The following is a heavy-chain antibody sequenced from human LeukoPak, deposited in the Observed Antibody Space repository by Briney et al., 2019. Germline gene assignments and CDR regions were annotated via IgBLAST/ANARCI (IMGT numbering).Heavy chain of an antibody. V-gene: IGHV3-48*03. J-gene: IGHJ4*02. D-gene: IGHD5-12*01. CDR1: GFTFSSSE. CDR3: AREYSGVFDY. CDR2: ISSGGSTI. Sequence: GGSLRLSCVASGFTFSSSELNWVRHGPGKGLEWVSYISSGGSTIYYADSVKGRFTISRDNAKNSLYLQMNSLRAEDTAVYYCAREYSGVFDYWGQGALVTVSS.